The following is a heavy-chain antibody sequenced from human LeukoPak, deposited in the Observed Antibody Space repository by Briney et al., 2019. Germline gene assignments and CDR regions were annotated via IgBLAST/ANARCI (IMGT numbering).Heavy chain of an antibody. CDR2: IFHSGPS. Sequence: SETLSLTCAVSGDSISSGDYSWRWIRQPSGKGLEWIVYIFHSGPSYYNPSLKSRVTISVDKSKNQFSLRLTSVTAADTAVYYCARELWFVNAPGSWLDPWGQGTLVTVSS. V-gene: IGHV4-30-2*01. CDR3: ARELWFVNAPGSWLDP. J-gene: IGHJ5*02. D-gene: IGHD3-10*01. CDR1: GDSISSGDYS.